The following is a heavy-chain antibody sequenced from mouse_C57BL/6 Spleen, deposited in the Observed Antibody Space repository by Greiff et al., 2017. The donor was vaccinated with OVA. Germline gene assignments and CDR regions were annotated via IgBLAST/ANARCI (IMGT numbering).Heavy chain of an antibody. D-gene: IGHD1-1*02. J-gene: IGHJ1*03. CDR1: GFTFSDYG. Sequence: DVQLVASWGGLVKPGGSLNLSCAASGFTFSDYGMHWVRQAPEKGLEWVAYISSGSSTIYYADTVKGRFTISRDNAKKTLCQQMTSVRSEDTAMDYGARIGVGVGWYFDVWGTGTTVTVSS. V-gene: IGHV5-17*01. CDR3: ARIGVGVGWYFDV. CDR2: ISSGSSTI.